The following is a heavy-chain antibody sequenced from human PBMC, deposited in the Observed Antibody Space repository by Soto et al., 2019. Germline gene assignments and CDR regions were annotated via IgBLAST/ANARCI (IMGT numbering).Heavy chain of an antibody. V-gene: IGHV3-48*03. J-gene: IGHJ6*02. CDR1: GFTFSSYE. D-gene: IGHD1-26*01. CDR2: ISSSGSTI. Sequence: GSLRLSCAASGFTFSSYEMNWVRQAPGKGLEWVSYISSSGSTIYYADSVKGRFTISRDNARNSLYLQMNSLRAEDTAVYYCARESVGGMDVWGQGTTVTVSS. CDR3: ARESVGGMDV.